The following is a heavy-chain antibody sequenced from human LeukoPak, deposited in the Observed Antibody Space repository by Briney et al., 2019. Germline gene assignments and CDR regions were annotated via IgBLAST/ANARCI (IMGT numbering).Heavy chain of an antibody. V-gene: IGHV3-66*01. D-gene: IGHD3-9*01. CDR1: GFAVINNY. CDR3: ARDGGSGTSTGYNGYYYYGMDV. Sequence: PGGSLRLSCAASGFAVINNYVSWVRQAPGKGLEWVSCIYSGDSTYYADSVKGRFTISRDSSKNTVHLQMNSLRAEDTAVYYCARDGGSGTSTGYNGYYYYGMDVWGQGTTVTVSS. CDR2: IYSGDST. J-gene: IGHJ6*02.